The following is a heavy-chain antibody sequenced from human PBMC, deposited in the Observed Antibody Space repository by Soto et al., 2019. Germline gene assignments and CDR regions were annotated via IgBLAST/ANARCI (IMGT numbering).Heavy chain of an antibody. CDR2: IIPIFGTA. CDR1: GRTFSSYA. D-gene: IGHD6-13*01. V-gene: IGHV1-69*06. Sequence: SVKVSCKASGRTFSSYAISWVRQAPGQGLEWMGGIIPIFGTANYAQKFPGRVTITADKPTSTAYMELSSLRSEDTAVYYCARDEIAAAGTRFDYWGQGTPVTVDS. CDR3: ARDEIAAAGTRFDY. J-gene: IGHJ4*02.